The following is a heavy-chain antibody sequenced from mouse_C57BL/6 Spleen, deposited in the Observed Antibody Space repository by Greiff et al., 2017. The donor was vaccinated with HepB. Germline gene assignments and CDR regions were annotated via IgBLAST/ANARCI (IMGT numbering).Heavy chain of an antibody. CDR3: TGFYYDYDDYAMDY. CDR2: IRLKSDNYAT. V-gene: IGHV6-3*01. Sequence: EVKLMESGGGLVQPGGSMKLSCVASGFTFSNYWMNWVRQSLEKGLEWVAQIRLKSDNYATHYAESVKGRFTISRDDSKSSVYLQMNNLRAEDTGIYYCTGFYYDYDDYAMDYWGQGTSVTVSS. D-gene: IGHD2-4*01. CDR1: GFTFSNYW. J-gene: IGHJ4*01.